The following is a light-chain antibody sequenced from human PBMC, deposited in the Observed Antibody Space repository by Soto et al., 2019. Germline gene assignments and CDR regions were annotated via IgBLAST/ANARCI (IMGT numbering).Light chain of an antibody. V-gene: IGLV2-8*01. CDR2: EVN. Sequence: QSVLTQPPSASGSPGQSVAISCTGTSSDVGGYNYVSWYQQHPGKAPKLMIYEVNKRPSGVPDRFSGSKSGNTASLTVSGLQAEDEADYYCSSYTSSSTRYGVGTGTKV. CDR1: SSDVGGYNY. CDR3: SSYTSSSTRYG. J-gene: IGLJ1*01.